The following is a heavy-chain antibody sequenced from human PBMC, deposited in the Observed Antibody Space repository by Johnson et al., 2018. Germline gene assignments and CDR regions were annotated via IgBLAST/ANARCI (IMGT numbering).Heavy chain of an antibody. CDR1: GFTFSSYA. CDR2: LTGGGGTI. D-gene: IGHD3-16*02. V-gene: IGHV3-23*04. J-gene: IGHJ3*02. CDR3: ARGLSGFDAFEM. Sequence: VQLVESGGGLVQPGGSLRLSCVTSGFTFSSYAMNWVRQAPGKGLEWVSGLTGGGGTIYYGDSVKGRFTIARDNSKNILSLEMTSLRAEDTALYYCARGLSGFDAFEMRGRGTMVTVSS.